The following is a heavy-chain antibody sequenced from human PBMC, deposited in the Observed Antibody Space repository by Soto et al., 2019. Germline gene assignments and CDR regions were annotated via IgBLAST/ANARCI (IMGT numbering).Heavy chain of an antibody. Sequence: EVQLVESGGGLVQPGESLRLSCAASGFTFSDYWMTWVLQAPGKGMEWVANIKKDDSKTSYLDFVWGRFTSSRDNARKSLYLQIDSLRAEDTDLYYCARGVSQGSGPYYLEAFDMWGQGTMVTVSS. CDR2: IKKDDSKT. CDR1: GFTFSDYW. CDR3: ARGVSQGSGPYYLEAFDM. V-gene: IGHV3-7*05. J-gene: IGHJ3*02. D-gene: IGHD3-22*01.